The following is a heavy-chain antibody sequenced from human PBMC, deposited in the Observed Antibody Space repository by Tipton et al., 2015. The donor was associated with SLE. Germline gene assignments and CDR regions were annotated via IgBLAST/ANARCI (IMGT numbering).Heavy chain of an antibody. V-gene: IGHV4-59*11. CDR3: ARGLSGKMPASNWFDP. CDR2: IYYSGST. D-gene: IGHD1-14*01. J-gene: IGHJ5*02. Sequence: TLSLTCTVSGGSISSHYWSWIRQPPGKGLEWIGYIYYSGSTNYNPSLKSRVTISVDTSKNQFSLKLSSVTAGDTAVYYCARGLSGKMPASNWFDPWGQGTLVTVSS. CDR1: GGSISSHY.